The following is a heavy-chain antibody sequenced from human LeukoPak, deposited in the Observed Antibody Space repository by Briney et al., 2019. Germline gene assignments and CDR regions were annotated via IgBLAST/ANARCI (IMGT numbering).Heavy chain of an antibody. D-gene: IGHD3-10*01. CDR3: ARDPTLLWFGELLSYYYYYGMDV. V-gene: IGHV1-2*02. CDR2: INPNSGGT. CDR1: GCTFTGYY. Sequence: GASVKVSCKASGCTFTGYYMHWVRQAPGQGLEWMGWINPNSGGTNYAQKFQGRVTMTRDTSISTAYMEPSRLRSDDTAVYYCARDPTLLWFGELLSYYYYYGMDVWGQGTTVTVSS. J-gene: IGHJ6*02.